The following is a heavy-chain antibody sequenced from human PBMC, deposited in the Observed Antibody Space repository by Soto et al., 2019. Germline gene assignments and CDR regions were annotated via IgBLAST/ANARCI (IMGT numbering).Heavy chain of an antibody. CDR2: IYSGGST. Sequence: EVQLVETGGGLIQPGGSLRLSCAASGFTVSSNYMSWVRQAPGKGLEWVSVIYSGGSTYYADSVKGRFTISRDNSKNTLYLQKNSLRAEDTAVYYCAREGDTDNWFDPWGQGTLVTVSS. CDR3: AREGDTDNWFDP. J-gene: IGHJ5*02. CDR1: GFTVSSNY. D-gene: IGHD3-16*01. V-gene: IGHV3-53*02.